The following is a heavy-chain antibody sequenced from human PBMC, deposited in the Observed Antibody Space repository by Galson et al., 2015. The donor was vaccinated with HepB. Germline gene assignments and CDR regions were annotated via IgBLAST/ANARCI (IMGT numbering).Heavy chain of an antibody. CDR2: FDPEDGGT. V-gene: IGHV1-24*01. J-gene: IGHJ6*02. CDR3: ATEMTAMAKYYYYDGMDV. D-gene: IGHD5-18*01. Sequence: SVKVSCKVSGYTLTELSMHWVRQAPGKGLEWMGGFDPEDGGTIYAQKFQGRVTMTEDTSTDTAYMELSSLRSEDTAVYYCATEMTAMAKYYYYDGMDVWGQGTRGT. CDR1: GYTLTELS.